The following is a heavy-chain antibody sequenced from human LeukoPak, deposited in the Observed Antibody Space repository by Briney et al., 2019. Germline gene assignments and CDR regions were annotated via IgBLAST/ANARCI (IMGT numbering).Heavy chain of an antibody. D-gene: IGHD3-22*01. Sequence: GGYLRLYCAASGFTFSSYEMNWVRRAPGMGLEWVSYISSSGSTIYYADSVKGRFTISRDNAKNALYLQMNSLRAEDTAVYYCARELISSGYSLFDYWGQGTLVTVSS. CDR3: ARELISSGYSLFDY. V-gene: IGHV3-48*03. CDR2: ISSSGSTI. CDR1: GFTFSSYE. J-gene: IGHJ4*02.